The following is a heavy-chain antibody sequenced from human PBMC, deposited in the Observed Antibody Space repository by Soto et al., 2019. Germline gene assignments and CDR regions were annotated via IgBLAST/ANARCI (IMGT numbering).Heavy chain of an antibody. CDR1: GYTFTTSG. D-gene: IGHD6-19*01. Sequence: ASVEVSCKASGYTFTTSGFSWVRQAPGQGLEWLAYINVYDGHTRYAQKFQGRVTLTTDTSTTTAYMELSSLRSDDTAVYFCVRDEQWPLDYWGQGTLVTVSS. CDR2: INVYDGHT. CDR3: VRDEQWPLDY. V-gene: IGHV1-18*01. J-gene: IGHJ4*02.